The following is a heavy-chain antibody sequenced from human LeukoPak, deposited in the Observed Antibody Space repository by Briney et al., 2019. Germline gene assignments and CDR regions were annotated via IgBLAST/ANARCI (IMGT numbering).Heavy chain of an antibody. CDR2: ISGSGSVI. CDR3: ARAPADVWSGPPLNYFYMDV. V-gene: IGHV3-11*04. D-gene: IGHD3-3*01. J-gene: IGHJ6*03. CDR1: GFSFSDYY. Sequence: GGSLRLSCAASGFSFSDYYMTWIRQAPGKGLEWISDISGSGSVIRYADSVKGRFTISRENVKNSLYLQMNNLRVEDTAIYYCARAPADVWSGPPLNYFYMDVWGKGTTVTVSS.